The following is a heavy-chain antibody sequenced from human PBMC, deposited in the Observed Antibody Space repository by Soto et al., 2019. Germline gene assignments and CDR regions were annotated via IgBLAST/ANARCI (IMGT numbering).Heavy chain of an antibody. CDR2: ISGSGGST. CDR3: SKVGYSYXSYVVDD. Sequence: GGSLRLSCAASGFTFSSYAMSWVRQAPGKGLEWVSAISGSGGSTYYADSVKGRFTISRDKSMNTLYLQMDSLRAEDTAVYYLSKVGYSYXSYVVDDGGQRSLVSVSS. D-gene: IGHD5-18*01. V-gene: IGHV3-23*01. CDR1: GFTFSSYA. J-gene: IGHJ4*02.